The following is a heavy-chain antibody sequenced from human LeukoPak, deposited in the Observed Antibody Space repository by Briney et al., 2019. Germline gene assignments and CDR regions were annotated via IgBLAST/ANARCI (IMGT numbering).Heavy chain of an antibody. CDR1: GFTFSSYS. CDR3: ARKPDV. V-gene: IGHV3-53*01. J-gene: IGHJ6*02. CDR2: IYGGGST. Sequence: PGGSLRLSCSASGFTFSSYSINWVRQAPGKGLEWVSVIYGGGSTYYPDSVRGRFTISRDNSKNTLYLQMNSLRAEDTAVYYCARKPDVWGQGTTVTVSS.